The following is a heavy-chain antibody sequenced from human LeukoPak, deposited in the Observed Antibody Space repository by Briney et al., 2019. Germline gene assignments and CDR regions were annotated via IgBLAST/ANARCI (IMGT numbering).Heavy chain of an antibody. V-gene: IGHV4-39*01. J-gene: IGHJ5*02. CDR3: ARPLYNNRDQFDA. CDR2: IYFNAGST. Sequence: SETLYLTCSVSGGPISTTIYYGGWLRQPPGKGLEWIGSIYFNAGSTFYNPSLKRRATLSVDTSKNQFSLSLSSVTAADTAVYYCARPLYNNRDQFDAWSQGTLVTVSS. CDR1: GGPISTTIYY. D-gene: IGHD1-1*01.